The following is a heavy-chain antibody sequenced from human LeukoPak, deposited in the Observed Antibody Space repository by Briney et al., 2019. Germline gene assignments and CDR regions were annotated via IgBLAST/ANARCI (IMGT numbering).Heavy chain of an antibody. J-gene: IGHJ5*01. Sequence: PGRSLRLSCAASGFAFSNFAMHWVRQAPGKGLEWVAVVSYEGTIKYYTDSAKGRFTISRDNSNSLISLQMNNLTTEDTAAYHCAREKFDSWGQGTLVTVSP. CDR1: GFAFSNFA. CDR2: VSYEGTIK. CDR3: AREKFDS. V-gene: IGHV3-30*14.